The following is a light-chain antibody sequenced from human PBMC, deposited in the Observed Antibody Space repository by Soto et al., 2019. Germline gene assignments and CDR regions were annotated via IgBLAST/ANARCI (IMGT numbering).Light chain of an antibody. CDR3: LLYYGGAYV. CDR2: DTS. V-gene: IGLV7-43*01. J-gene: IGLJ1*01. CDR1: TGAVTSGYY. Sequence: QAVVTQEPSLTVSPGGTVTLTCASSTGAVTSGYYPNWFQQKPGQTPRALIYDTSKKHPWTPARFSGSLLGGKAALTLSGVQPEDEAEYYCLLYYGGAYVFGTGTKVTVL.